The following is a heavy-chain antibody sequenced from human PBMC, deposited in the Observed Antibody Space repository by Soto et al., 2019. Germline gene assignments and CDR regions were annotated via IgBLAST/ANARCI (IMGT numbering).Heavy chain of an antibody. CDR1: GYSFITYG. CDR3: ARGPTDYHDNCGNYLLDY. CDR2: ISTYNGNT. V-gene: IGHV1-18*01. D-gene: IGHD3-22*01. Sequence: QVQLVQSGAEVKKPGASVKVSCKVSGYSFITYGVSWVRQAPGQGLDWMGWISTYNGNTKYAERLQGRVTMTTDTTTSSAYMELRSLRSDDTAVYSGARGPTDYHDNCGNYLLDYWGQGTLVTVSS. J-gene: IGHJ4*02.